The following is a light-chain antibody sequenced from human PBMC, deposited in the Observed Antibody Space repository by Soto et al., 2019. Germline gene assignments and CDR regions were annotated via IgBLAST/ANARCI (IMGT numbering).Light chain of an antibody. CDR3: HQSSNWPYT. J-gene: IGKJ2*01. CDR1: QSVGTR. Sequence: ETVVTQSPATLSLSPGERATLSCRASQSVGTRLEWYQQKPGQAPRLLINSASNRATGIPARFSGSGSGTDFTLTISSLEAEDFAHYYCHQSSNWPYTFGQGTKVEIK. V-gene: IGKV3-11*01. CDR2: SAS.